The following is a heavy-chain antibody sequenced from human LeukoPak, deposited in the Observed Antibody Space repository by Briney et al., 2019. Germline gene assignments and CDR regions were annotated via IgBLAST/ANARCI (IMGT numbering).Heavy chain of an antibody. D-gene: IGHD2-2*01. V-gene: IGHV1-46*01. Sequence: ASVEVSCKASGYTFTSYYMHWVRQAPGQGLEWMGIINPSGGTTTYAQKFQGRATMTRDTSTSTVYMDLSSLRSEDTAVYYCARPTSIIPASNIYYYYYAMDVWGQGTTVTVSS. CDR3: ARPTSIIPASNIYYYYYAMDV. CDR1: GYTFTSYY. J-gene: IGHJ6*02. CDR2: INPSGGTT.